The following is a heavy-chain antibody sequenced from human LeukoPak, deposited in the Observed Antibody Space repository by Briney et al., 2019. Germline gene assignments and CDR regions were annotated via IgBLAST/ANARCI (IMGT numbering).Heavy chain of an antibody. CDR2: IIPIFGTA. J-gene: IGHJ4*02. V-gene: IGHV1-69*13. Sequence: SVNVSFTASGGTFSIYAISWVRQAPGQGLEWMGGIIPIFGTANYAQKFQGRVTITADESTSTAYMELSSLRSEDTAVYYCARDTSSWDYVGFDYWGQGTLVTVSS. D-gene: IGHD6-13*01. CDR3: ARDTSSWDYVGFDY. CDR1: GGTFSIYA.